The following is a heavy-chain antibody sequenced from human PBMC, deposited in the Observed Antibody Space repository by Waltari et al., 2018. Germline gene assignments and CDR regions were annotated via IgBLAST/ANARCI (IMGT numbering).Heavy chain of an antibody. CDR2: INPSGGST. V-gene: IGHV1-46*01. CDR3: ARGVTDYDFWSGYYTFDY. D-gene: IGHD3-3*01. Sequence: QVQLVQSGAEVKKPGASVKVSCKASGYTFTSYYMHWVRQAPGQGLEWRGIINPSGGSTSYDKKFQGRVTMTRDTSTSTVYMELSSLRSEDTAVYYSARGVTDYDFWSGYYTFDYWGQGTLVTVSS. J-gene: IGHJ4*02. CDR1: GYTFTSYY.